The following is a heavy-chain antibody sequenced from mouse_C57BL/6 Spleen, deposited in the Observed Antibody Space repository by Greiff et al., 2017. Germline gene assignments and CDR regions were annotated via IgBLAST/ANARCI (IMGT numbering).Heavy chain of an antibody. V-gene: IGHV5-6*01. CDR1: GFPFSSYG. CDR2: VSSGGSYT. Sequence: DVQLVESGGDLVKPGGSLKLSCAASGFPFSSYGMSWVRQTPDKRLEWVATVSSGGSYTYYPDSVKGRFTISRDNAKNTLYLQMSSLKSEDTAMYYSARHGEDNFFDDWGQGTTLTVSS. J-gene: IGHJ2*01. CDR3: ARHGEDNFFDD.